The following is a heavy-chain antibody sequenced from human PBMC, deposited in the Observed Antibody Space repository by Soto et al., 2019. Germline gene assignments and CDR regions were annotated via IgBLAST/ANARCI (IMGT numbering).Heavy chain of an antibody. V-gene: IGHV2-5*02. J-gene: IGHJ6*02. CDR1: GFSLSTSGVG. CDR3: IHHEYYSHGLDV. D-gene: IGHD5-18*01. Sequence: QITLKESGPTLVKPTQTLTLTCTFSGFSLSTSGVGVGWIRQPPGKALEWLALIYWDDDKRYSPSLKSRLTISKHTTKNQVVLTMTNMDPVDTATYYCIHHEYYSHGLDVWGQGTTVTVSS. CDR2: IYWDDDK.